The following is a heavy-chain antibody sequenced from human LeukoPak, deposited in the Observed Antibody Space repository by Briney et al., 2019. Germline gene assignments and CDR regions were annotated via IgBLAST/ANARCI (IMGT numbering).Heavy chain of an antibody. CDR3: AKDPLHADTAMVSFDY. CDR2: ICGSGGST. D-gene: IGHD5-18*01. J-gene: IGHJ4*02. Sequence: GGSLSLSCAASGFTFSSYAMSWVRQPPGKGLEWVSAICGSGGSTYYAESVNGRFTISRDNSKNTLYLQPNSLRAEDTAVYYCAKDPLHADTAMVSFDYWGQGTLVTVSS. V-gene: IGHV3-23*01. CDR1: GFTFSSYA.